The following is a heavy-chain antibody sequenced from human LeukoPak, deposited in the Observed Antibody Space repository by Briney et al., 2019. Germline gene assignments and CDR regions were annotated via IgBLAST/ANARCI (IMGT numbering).Heavy chain of an antibody. D-gene: IGHD3-3*01. CDR3: ARGRFDFWSGPLFDY. CDR1: GGSISSYY. J-gene: IGHJ4*02. CDR2: IYYSGST. V-gene: IGHV4-59*12. Sequence: TSETLSLTCTVSGGSISSYYWSWIRQPPGKGLEWIGYIYYSGSTNYNPSLKSRVTISVDTSKNQFSLKLSSVTAADTAVYYCARGRFDFWSGPLFDYWGQGTLVTVSS.